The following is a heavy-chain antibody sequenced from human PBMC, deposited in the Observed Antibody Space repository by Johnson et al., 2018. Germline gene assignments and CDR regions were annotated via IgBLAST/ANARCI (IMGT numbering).Heavy chain of an antibody. J-gene: IGHJ3*02. CDR1: GFTFSSYG. Sequence: QVQLVQSGGGVVQXGRSXRLXCAASGFTFSSYGMHWVRQAPGKGLEWVAVISYDGSNKYYADSVKGRFTISRDNSKNTLYLQMNSLRAEETAGYYCAKESSVAGSAFDIWGQGTMVTVSS. D-gene: IGHD6-19*01. CDR3: AKESSVAGSAFDI. CDR2: ISYDGSNK. V-gene: IGHV3-30*18.